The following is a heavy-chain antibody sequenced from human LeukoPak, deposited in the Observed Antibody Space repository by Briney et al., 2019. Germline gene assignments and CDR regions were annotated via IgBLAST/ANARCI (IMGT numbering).Heavy chain of an antibody. V-gene: IGHV1-8*01. Sequence: ASVKVSCKASGYTFTSYDINWVRQATGQGLEWVGWMNPNSGNTGYAQKFQGRVTMTRNTSISTAYMELSSLRSEDTAVYYCARYSNYHYGMDVWGQGTTVTVSS. CDR3: ARYSNYHYGMDV. J-gene: IGHJ6*02. CDR1: GYTFTSYD. CDR2: MNPNSGNT. D-gene: IGHD4-11*01.